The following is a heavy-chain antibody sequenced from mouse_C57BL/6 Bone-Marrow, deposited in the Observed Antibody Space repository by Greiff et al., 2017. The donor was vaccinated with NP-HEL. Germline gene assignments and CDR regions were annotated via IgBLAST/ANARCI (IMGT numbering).Heavy chain of an antibody. CDR2: IYPGGGYT. J-gene: IGHJ4*01. D-gene: IGHD1-1*01. CDR3: ARGTTVVAGNYYAMDY. Sequence: VKLQESGAELVRPGTSVKMSCKASGYTFTNYWIGWAKQRPGHGLEWIGDIYPGGGYTNYNEKFKGKATLTADKSSSTAYMQFSSLTSEDSAIYYCARGTTVVAGNYYAMDYWGQGTSVTVSS. CDR1: GYTFTNYW. V-gene: IGHV1-63*01.